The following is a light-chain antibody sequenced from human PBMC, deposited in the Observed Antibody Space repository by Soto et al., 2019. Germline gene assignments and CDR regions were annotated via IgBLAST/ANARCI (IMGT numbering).Light chain of an antibody. CDR3: QHYNSNSAA. CDR1: QTISSW. CDR2: KAS. Sequence: DIQMTQSPSTLSGSVGDRVTITCRASQTISSWLAWYQQKPGKAPKLLIYKASTLKSGVTSRFSGSGSGTEYTLTNSSLQPDDFATYYGQHYNSNSAAFRQGNKVELK. J-gene: IGKJ1*01. V-gene: IGKV1-5*03.